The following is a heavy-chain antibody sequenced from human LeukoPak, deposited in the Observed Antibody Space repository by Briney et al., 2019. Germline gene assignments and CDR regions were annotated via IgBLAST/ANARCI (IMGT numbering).Heavy chain of an antibody. CDR2: IIPIFGTA. J-gene: IGHJ3*02. D-gene: IGHD3-3*01. Sequence: ASVKVSCKASGGTFSSYAISWVRQAPGQGLEWMGGIIPIFGTANYAQKFQGRVTITADESTSTAYMELSSLRSEDTAVYYCARDGWDTIFGVANFDIWGQGTMVTVSS. CDR3: ARDGWDTIFGVANFDI. CDR1: GGTFSSYA. V-gene: IGHV1-69*13.